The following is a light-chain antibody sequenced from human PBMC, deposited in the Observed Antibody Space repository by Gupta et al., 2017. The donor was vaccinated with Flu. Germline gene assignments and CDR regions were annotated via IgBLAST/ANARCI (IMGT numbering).Light chain of an antibody. V-gene: IGLV1-44*01. J-gene: IGLJ2*01. CDR2: NHD. CDR3: AQWDDGRNGPV. CDR1: SSGGGNNP. Sequence: SSGGGNNPVCWCQQRPGTDPNLLIYNHDERASGAAVRFSGTQSGASASLVSDGLQSEDEAIYFCAQWDDGRNGPVFGGGTRLTVL.